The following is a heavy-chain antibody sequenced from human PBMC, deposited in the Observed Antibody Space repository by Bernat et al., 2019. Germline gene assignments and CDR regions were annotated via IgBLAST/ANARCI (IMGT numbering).Heavy chain of an antibody. CDR2: IIPIFGTA. CDR3: GGSGNVLRYSVDKRYYMDV. D-gene: IGHD3-9*01. V-gene: IGHV1-69*06. CDR1: GGTFSSYA. Sequence: QVQLVQSGAEVKKPGSSVKVSCKASGGTFSSYAISWVRQAPGQGLEWMGGIIPIFGTANYAQKFQGRVTIATDKATSTTYLELRSLRSDDAAVYYWGGSGNVLRYSVDKRYYMDVWGKGTTVTVSS. J-gene: IGHJ6*03.